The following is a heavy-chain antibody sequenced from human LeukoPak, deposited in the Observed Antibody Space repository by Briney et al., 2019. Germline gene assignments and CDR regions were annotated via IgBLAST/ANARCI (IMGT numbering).Heavy chain of an antibody. D-gene: IGHD5-18*01. CDR3: ARSDTAMVSVDY. V-gene: IGHV4-39*07. CDR1: GGSISSSSYY. Sequence: SETLSLTCTVSGGSISSSSYYWGWIRQPPGKGLEWIGSIYYSGSTYYNPSLKSRVTISVDTSKNQFSLKLSSVTAADTAVYYCARSDTAMVSVDYWGQGTLVTVSS. J-gene: IGHJ4*02. CDR2: IYYSGST.